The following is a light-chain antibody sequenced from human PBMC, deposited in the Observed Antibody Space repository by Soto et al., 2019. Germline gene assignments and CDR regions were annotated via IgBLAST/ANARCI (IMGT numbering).Light chain of an antibody. CDR2: EDN. J-gene: IGLJ2*01. CDR3: QSYDSSKGV. CDR1: SGSIASNY. V-gene: IGLV6-57*03. Sequence: NFMLTQPHSVSESPGKTVTISCTRSSGSIASNYVQWYQQRPGSAPTTVIYEDNQRPSGVPDRFSGSIDSSSNSASLTISGLKTEDEAYYYCQSYDSSKGVFGGGIKLTVL.